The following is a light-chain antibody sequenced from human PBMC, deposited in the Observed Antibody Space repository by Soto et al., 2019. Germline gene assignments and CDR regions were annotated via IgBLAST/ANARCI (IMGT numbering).Light chain of an antibody. CDR1: QSVLYSSNNKNY. V-gene: IGKV4-1*01. Sequence: DIVMIQPPASLAVSLGERTTINCKSTQSVLYSSNNKNYLNWYQHKVGKAPQLLIYSASDSQAGVPSRFSGSGSGTDFTLIISGLQPEDFATYYCQKSYISPYTFGQGNKVDIK. CDR2: SAS. CDR3: QKSYISPYT. J-gene: IGKJ2*01.